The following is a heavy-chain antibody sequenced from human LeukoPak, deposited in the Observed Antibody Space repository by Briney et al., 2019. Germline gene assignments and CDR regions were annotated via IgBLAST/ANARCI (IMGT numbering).Heavy chain of an antibody. Sequence: PSQTLSLTCTLSGGSISSGQYYWSWIRQPPGKGLEWIGYIYYSGSTYYNPSLKSRVTISVESTQFSLNLMSVTSADTATYYCARDDAASYYSWFGTWGQGIVVTVSS. CDR2: IYYSGST. CDR1: GGSISSGQYY. D-gene: IGHD1-26*01. CDR3: ARDDAASYYSWFGT. J-gene: IGHJ5*02. V-gene: IGHV4-30-4*01.